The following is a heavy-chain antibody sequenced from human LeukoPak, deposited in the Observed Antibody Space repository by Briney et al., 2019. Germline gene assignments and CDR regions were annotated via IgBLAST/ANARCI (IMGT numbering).Heavy chain of an antibody. CDR3: AKDSGGVPNYFDY. V-gene: IGHV3-23*01. CDR2: IYENGGTT. D-gene: IGHD3-16*01. J-gene: IGHJ4*02. Sequence: GGSLRLSCVGSGFTFRSHAMSWVRQAPEEGLEFVSGIYENGGTTYYADSVKGRFTISRDNSKNTLYLQMNSLRAEDTAVYCCAKDSGGVPNYFDYWGQGTLVTVSS. CDR1: GFTFRSHA.